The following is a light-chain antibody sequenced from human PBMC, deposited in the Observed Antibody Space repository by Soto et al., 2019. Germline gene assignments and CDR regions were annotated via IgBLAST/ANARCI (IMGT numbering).Light chain of an antibody. Sequence: QSALTQPRSVSGSPGQSVTISCSGTSSDVGAYNYVSWYQHHPGKAPKVMIYDVNKRPSGVPDRFSGSKSGNTASLTISGLQAEDDADYYCCSYAGNYILVFGGGTQLTVL. CDR2: DVN. CDR1: SSDVGAYNY. CDR3: CSYAGNYILV. J-gene: IGLJ7*01. V-gene: IGLV2-11*01.